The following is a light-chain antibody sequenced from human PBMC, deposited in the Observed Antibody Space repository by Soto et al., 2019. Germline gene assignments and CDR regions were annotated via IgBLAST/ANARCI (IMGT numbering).Light chain of an antibody. Sequence: QSALTQPASVSGSPGQSITISCTGTSSDVGGYNYVSWYQQHPGKAPKLMIYEVSNRPSGVSNRFSGSKSGNTASLTISGLQAEDEDDYDCSSYTSSSIDNVFGTGTKLTVL. CDR1: SSDVGGYNY. J-gene: IGLJ1*01. CDR2: EVS. CDR3: SSYTSSSIDNV. V-gene: IGLV2-14*01.